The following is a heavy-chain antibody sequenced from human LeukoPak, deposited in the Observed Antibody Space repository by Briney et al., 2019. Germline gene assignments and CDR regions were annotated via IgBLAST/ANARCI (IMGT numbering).Heavy chain of an antibody. CDR3: AREYSSFEY. J-gene: IGHJ4*02. CDR2: INWSGYT. CDR1: GGSISTYY. D-gene: IGHD6-19*01. Sequence: PSETLSLTCTVPGGSISTYYWSWIRQPPGKGLEWVGYINWSGYTDYNPSLKSRVTISVDTSKNHFSLKLRSVTAADTTVYYCAREYSSFEYWGQGILVTVSS. V-gene: IGHV4-59*01.